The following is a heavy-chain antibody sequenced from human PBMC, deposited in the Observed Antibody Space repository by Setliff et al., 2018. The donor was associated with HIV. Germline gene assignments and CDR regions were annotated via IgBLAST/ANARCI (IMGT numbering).Heavy chain of an antibody. CDR2: ISKSGDYS. CDR3: AREVTSFEAFDL. V-gene: IGHV3-11*05. Sequence: PGGSLRLSCAASGFTFSDHYMSWVRQAPGKGLEWVSYISKSGDYSNYADSVRGRFTISRDNAKNSLYLQMSSLRAEDTAVYYCAREVTSFEAFDLWGQGTMVTVSS. D-gene: IGHD2-21*02. J-gene: IGHJ3*01. CDR1: GFTFSDHY.